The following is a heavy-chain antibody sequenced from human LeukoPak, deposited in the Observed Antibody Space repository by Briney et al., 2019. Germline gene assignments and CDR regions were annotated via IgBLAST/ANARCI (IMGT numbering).Heavy chain of an antibody. CDR2: IIPVFGTA. V-gene: IGHV1-69*13. CDR3: ARASRGNSDFDY. CDR1: GGTFSSYA. D-gene: IGHD4-23*01. J-gene: IGHJ4*02. Sequence: SVKVSCKASGGTFSSYAISWVRQAPGQGLEWMGGIIPVFGTANYAQKFQGRVTITADESTSTAYMELSSLRSEDTAVYYCARASRGNSDFDYWGQGTLVTVSS.